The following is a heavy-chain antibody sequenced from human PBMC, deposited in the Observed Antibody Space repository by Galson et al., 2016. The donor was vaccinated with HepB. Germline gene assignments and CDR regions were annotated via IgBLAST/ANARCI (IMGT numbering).Heavy chain of an antibody. CDR1: GGSISRSSFF. CDR2: IYYSGST. V-gene: IGHV4-39*01. CDR3: ARQYGEYDWFNP. Sequence: SETLSLTCTVSGGSISRSSFFWGWIRQPPGKGLEWIGTIYYSGSTYYNPSLKSRVTISVDTSKNQFSLKLSSVTAAYTAVYYCARQYGEYDWFNPCGQGTLVTVSS. D-gene: IGHD4-17*01. J-gene: IGHJ5*02.